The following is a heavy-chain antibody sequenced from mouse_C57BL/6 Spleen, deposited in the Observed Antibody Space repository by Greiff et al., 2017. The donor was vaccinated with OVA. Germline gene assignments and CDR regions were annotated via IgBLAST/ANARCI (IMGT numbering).Heavy chain of an antibody. CDR1: GYSITSGYD. Sequence: EVMLVESGPGMVKPSQSLSLTCTVTGYSITSGYDWHWIRHFPGNKLEWMGYISYSGSTNYNPSLKSRISITHDTSKNHFFLKLNSVTTEDTATYYCARDDYYPFAYWGQGTLVTVSA. CDR2: ISYSGST. D-gene: IGHD1-1*01. V-gene: IGHV3-1*01. CDR3: ARDDYYPFAY. J-gene: IGHJ3*01.